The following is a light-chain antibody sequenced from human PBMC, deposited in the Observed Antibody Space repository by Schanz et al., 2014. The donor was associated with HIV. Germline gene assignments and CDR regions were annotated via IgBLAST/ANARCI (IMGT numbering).Light chain of an antibody. Sequence: QSVLTQPPSLSGAPGQWVTVSCSGGSSNIGAGYDVHWYQQLPGTAPKLLIYGDNNRPSGVPDRFSGSGSDTSASLAISGLQAEDEADYYCASWDDSLGGHVVFGGGTKLTVL. V-gene: IGLV1-40*01. J-gene: IGLJ2*01. CDR2: GDN. CDR3: ASWDDSLGGHVV. CDR1: SSNIGAGYD.